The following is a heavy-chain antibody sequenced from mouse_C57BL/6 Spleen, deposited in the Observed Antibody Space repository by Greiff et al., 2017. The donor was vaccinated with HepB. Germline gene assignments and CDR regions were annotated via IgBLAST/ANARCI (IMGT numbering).Heavy chain of an antibody. CDR3: ARPRSNYYGSSRGYWYFDV. CDR1: GYTFTDYY. Sequence: EVQLQQSGPVLVKPGASVKMSCKASGYTFTDYYMNWVKQSHGKSLEWIGVINPYNGGTSYNQKFKGKATLTVDKSSSTAYMELNSLTSEDSAVYYCARPRSNYYGSSRGYWYFDVWGTGTTVTVSS. CDR2: INPYNGGT. J-gene: IGHJ1*03. V-gene: IGHV1-19*01. D-gene: IGHD1-1*01.